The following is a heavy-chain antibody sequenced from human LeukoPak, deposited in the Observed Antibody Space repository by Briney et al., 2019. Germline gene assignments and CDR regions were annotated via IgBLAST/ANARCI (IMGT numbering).Heavy chain of an antibody. CDR1: GFTFRSYG. J-gene: IGHJ4*02. CDR3: AKEVDCPSDCLFFHS. CDR2: IRYDGSNK. V-gene: IGHV3-30*02. D-gene: IGHD2-21*02. Sequence: GGSLRLSCAASGFTFRSYGMHWVRQAPGKGLEWVAFIRYDGSNKYYTDSVKGRFTISRDNSKNTLYLQMNSLRPEDTALYHCAKEVDCPSDCLFFHSWGQGTLVTVSS.